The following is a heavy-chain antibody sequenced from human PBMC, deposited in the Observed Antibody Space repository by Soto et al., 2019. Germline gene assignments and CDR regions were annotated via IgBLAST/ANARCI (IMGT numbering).Heavy chain of an antibody. CDR3: ARRADYGGLFDN. CDR1: GGSISSGGYY. J-gene: IGHJ4*02. V-gene: IGHV4-31*03. D-gene: IGHD4-17*01. Sequence: QVQLQESGPGRVKPSQTLSVTCTVSGGSISSGGYYWSWIRQHPTKGLEWIAYINHSGVTYFNPSLKSRVRVSIDKSQNQLSLNLASVTAADTAVYYCARRADYGGLFDNWGQGILVTVSS. CDR2: INHSGVT.